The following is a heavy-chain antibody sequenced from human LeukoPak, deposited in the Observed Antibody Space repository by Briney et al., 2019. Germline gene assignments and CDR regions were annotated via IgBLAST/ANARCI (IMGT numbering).Heavy chain of an antibody. J-gene: IGHJ1*01. CDR1: GFTFSSYA. D-gene: IGHD4-17*01. V-gene: IGHV3-23*01. Sequence: GGSLRLSCAASGFTFSSYAMSWVRQAPGKGLEWVSTISGSGGGTYYADSVKGRFTISRDNSKNTLYLQMNSPRAEDTAVYYCAKEIYYGDSLNFQHWGQGTLVTDSA. CDR3: AKEIYYGDSLNFQH. CDR2: ISGSGGGT.